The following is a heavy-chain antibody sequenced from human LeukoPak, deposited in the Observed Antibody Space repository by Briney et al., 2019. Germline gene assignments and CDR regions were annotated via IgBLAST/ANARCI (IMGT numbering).Heavy chain of an antibody. V-gene: IGHV4-34*01. D-gene: IGHD3-10*01. Sequence: PGGSLRLSCAASGFTFRTYNMNWVRQPPGKGLEWIGEINHSGSTNYNPSLKSRVTISVDTSKNQFSLKLSSVTAADTAVFYCARGGIKNYYGSGSYYKSHGPSYYYYYYYMDVWGKGTTVTVSS. J-gene: IGHJ6*03. CDR2: INHSGST. CDR3: ARGGIKNYYGSGSYYKSHGPSYYYYYYYMDV. CDR1: GFTFRTYN.